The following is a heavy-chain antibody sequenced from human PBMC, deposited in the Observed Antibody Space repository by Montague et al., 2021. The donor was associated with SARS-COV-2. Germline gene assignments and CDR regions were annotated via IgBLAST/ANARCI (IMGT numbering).Heavy chain of an antibody. CDR1: GFSLNTSGMC. J-gene: IGHJ4*02. CDR3: ARSYGDYRDSYFDY. Sequence: PALVKPTQTLTLTRTFSGFSLNTSGMCVSWIRQPPGKALGWLALIDWDEDQYYSTSLKTRLTISKDTSKNQVVLTMTNMDPIDTATYYCARSYGDYRDSYFDYWGQGTLVTVSS. D-gene: IGHD4-17*01. CDR2: IDWDEDQ. V-gene: IGHV2-70*01.